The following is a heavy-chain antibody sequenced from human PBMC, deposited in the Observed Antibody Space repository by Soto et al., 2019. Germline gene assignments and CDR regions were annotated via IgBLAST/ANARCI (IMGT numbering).Heavy chain of an antibody. V-gene: IGHV5-51*01. Sequence: GESLKTSCKGSGYSCTSYWIGWVRQMPGKGLEWMGIIYPGDSDTRYSPSFQGQVTISADKSISTAYLQWSSLKASDTAMYYCARLEMAVGHYYGMDVWGQGTTVTVSS. CDR3: ARLEMAVGHYYGMDV. D-gene: IGHD3-16*01. CDR2: IYPGDSDT. CDR1: GYSCTSYW. J-gene: IGHJ6*02.